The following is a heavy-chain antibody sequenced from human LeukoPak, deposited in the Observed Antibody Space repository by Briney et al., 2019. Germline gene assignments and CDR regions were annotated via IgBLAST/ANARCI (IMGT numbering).Heavy chain of an antibody. CDR2: IIGSGDTT. J-gene: IGHJ4*02. V-gene: IGHV3-23*01. Sequence: PGGSLRLSCAASGFTFSSYAMSWVRQAPGKGLEWVSAIIGSGDTTYYADSVKGRLTISRDNSKNTVYLQMNSLKVEDTAIYFCTKEVSYDYVWGSYRPYWGQGTLVTVSS. D-gene: IGHD3-16*02. CDR3: TKEVSYDYVWGSYRPY. CDR1: GFTFSSYA.